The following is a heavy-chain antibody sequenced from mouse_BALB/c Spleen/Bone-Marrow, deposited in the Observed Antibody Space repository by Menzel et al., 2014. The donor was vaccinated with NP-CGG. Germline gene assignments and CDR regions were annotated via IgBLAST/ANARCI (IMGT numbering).Heavy chain of an antibody. CDR3: ARNDYDEGFAMDY. D-gene: IGHD2-4*01. V-gene: IGHV4-2*02. J-gene: IGHJ4*01. CDR2: INPGSSTI. CDR1: GFDFSRYW. Sequence: EVQLQQSGGGLVQPGGSLNLSCAVSGFDFSRYWMSWARQAPGKGQEWIGEINPGSSTINYTPSLKDKFIISRDNAKNTLYLQMSKVRSEDTALYYCARNDYDEGFAMDYWGQGTSVTVSS.